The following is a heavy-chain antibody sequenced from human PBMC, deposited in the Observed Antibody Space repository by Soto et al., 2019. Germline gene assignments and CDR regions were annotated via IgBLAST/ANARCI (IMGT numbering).Heavy chain of an antibody. Sequence: GSLRLSCAASGFTFSNYYMQWVRQAPGKGPVWVSRISSDGTSTTYADSVKGRFTISRDNAKNTLYLQVNSLRAEDTAVYYCARDPSNTYYYDSSGYYLPSGFDYWGQGTPVTVSS. D-gene: IGHD3-22*01. CDR2: ISSDGTST. J-gene: IGHJ4*02. CDR1: GFTFSNYY. V-gene: IGHV3-74*01. CDR3: ARDPSNTYYYDSSGYYLPSGFDY.